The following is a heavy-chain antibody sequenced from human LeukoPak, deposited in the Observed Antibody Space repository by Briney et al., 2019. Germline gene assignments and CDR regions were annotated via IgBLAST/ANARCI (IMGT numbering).Heavy chain of an antibody. CDR2: ISRSGSTK. Sequence: PGGSLRLSCVASGFTFSSYGMHWVRQAPGKGLEWVSSISRSGSTKYYADSVKGRFTISRDNAKNSLFLQMNSLRAEDTAVYYCARVLRYCSGGNCYSGGLGYMDVWGKGTTVTISS. CDR3: ARVLRYCSGGNCYSGGLGYMDV. D-gene: IGHD2-15*01. J-gene: IGHJ6*03. V-gene: IGHV3-48*04. CDR1: GFTFSSYG.